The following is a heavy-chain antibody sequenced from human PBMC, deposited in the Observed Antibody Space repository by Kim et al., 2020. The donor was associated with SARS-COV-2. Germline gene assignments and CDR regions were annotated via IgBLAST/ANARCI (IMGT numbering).Heavy chain of an antibody. J-gene: IGHJ3*02. D-gene: IGHD3-10*01. CDR2: ST. Sequence: STNYNPSRKRRVTISVDTSKNQFSLKRSSVTAADTAVYYCARTGGDAFDIWGQGTMVTVSS. V-gene: IGHV4-59*01. CDR3: ARTGGDAFDI.